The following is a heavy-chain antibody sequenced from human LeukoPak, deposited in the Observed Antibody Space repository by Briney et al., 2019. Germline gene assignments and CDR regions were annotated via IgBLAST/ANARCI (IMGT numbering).Heavy chain of an antibody. CDR2: SPYIGST. V-gene: IGHV4-59*11. J-gene: IGHJ3*02. D-gene: IGHD4-17*01. CDR1: ADSFSSHY. Sequence: SETLSLTCAVSADSFSSHYWTWIRQPPGKGLEWIGESPYIGSTNYNPSLKSRVTISIDTSKNQFSLKLTSVTAADTAVYYCARDLVTVTKGFDIWGKGTTVSVSS. CDR3: ARDLVTVTKGFDI.